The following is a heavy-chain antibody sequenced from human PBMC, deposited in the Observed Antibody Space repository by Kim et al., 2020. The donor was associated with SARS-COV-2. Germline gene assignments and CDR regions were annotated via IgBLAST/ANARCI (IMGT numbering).Heavy chain of an antibody. J-gene: IGHJ4*02. D-gene: IGHD6-19*01. CDR2: ISSSGSTI. Sequence: GGSLRLSCAASGFTFSSYEMNWVRQAPGKGLEWVSYISSSGSTIYYADSVKGRFTISRDNAKNSLYLQMNSLRAEDTAVYYCARGTRQWLARGGMGYFDYWGQGTLVTVSS. CDR3: ARGTRQWLARGGMGYFDY. CDR1: GFTFSSYE. V-gene: IGHV3-48*03.